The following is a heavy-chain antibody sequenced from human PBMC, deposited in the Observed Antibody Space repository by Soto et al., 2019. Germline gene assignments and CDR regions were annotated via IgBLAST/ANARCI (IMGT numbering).Heavy chain of an antibody. CDR3: SREVVTETTWGSFDY. CDR2: IIPFFGTP. Sequence: QVHLVQSGADVRKSWSSVRVSCTASGGGTLSNDGISWVRQAPGQGLEWLGRIIPFFGTPDYSQSFQGRLTITVDASTCTVFMDLRSLKSDDTAVFYCSREVVTETTWGSFDYWGQGTLVTVSS. V-gene: IGHV1-69*01. D-gene: IGHD7-27*01. CDR1: GGGTLSNDG. J-gene: IGHJ4*02.